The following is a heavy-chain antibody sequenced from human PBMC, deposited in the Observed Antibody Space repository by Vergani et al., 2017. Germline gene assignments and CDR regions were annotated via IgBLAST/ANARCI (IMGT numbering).Heavy chain of an antibody. CDR3: AKVYSSSWYKIIDY. J-gene: IGHJ4*02. V-gene: IGHV3-23*01. D-gene: IGHD6-13*01. CDR1: GFTFSSYA. CDR2: ISGSGGST. Sequence: EVQLLESGGGLVQPGGSLRLSCAASGFTFSSYAMSWVRQAPGKGLELVSAISGSGGSTYYADSVKGRFTISRDNSKNTLYLQMNSLRAEDTAVDYCAKVYSSSWYKIIDYWGQGTLVTVSS.